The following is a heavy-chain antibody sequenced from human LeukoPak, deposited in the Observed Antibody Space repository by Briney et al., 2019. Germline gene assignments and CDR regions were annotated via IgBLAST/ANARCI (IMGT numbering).Heavy chain of an antibody. V-gene: IGHV4-39*07. CDR3: AGTWGGYSGYDPPDY. J-gene: IGHJ4*02. D-gene: IGHD5-12*01. Sequence: SSETLSLTCTVSGGSISSSSYYWGWIRQPPGKGLEWIGSIYYSGSTYYNPSLKSRVTISVDTSKNQFSLKLSSVTAADTAVYYCAGTWGGYSGYDPPDYWGQGTLVTVSS. CDR2: IYYSGST. CDR1: GGSISSSSYY.